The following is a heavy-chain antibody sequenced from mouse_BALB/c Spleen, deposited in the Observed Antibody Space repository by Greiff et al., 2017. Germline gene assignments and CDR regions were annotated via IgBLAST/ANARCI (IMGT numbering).Heavy chain of an antibody. CDR2: ISSGGSYT. D-gene: IGHD2-1*01. CDR1: GFTFSSYA. CDR3: ARNSYVNSGGNALAY. Sequence: EVKVVESGGGLVKPGGSLKLSCAASGFTFSSYAMSWVRQSPEKRLEWVAEISSGGSYTYYPDTVTGRFTISRDNAKNTLYLEMSSLRSEDTAMYTGARNSYVNSGGNALAYGGQEPQSPSPQ. V-gene: IGHV5-9-4*01. J-gene: IGHJ4*01.